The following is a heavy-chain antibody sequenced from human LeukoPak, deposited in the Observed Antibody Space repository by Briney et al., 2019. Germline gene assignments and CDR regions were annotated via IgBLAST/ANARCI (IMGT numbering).Heavy chain of an antibody. V-gene: IGHV3-7*01. CDR2: IKQDGSEK. Sequence: PGGSLRLSCAASGFTFTRYWMSWVRQAPGKGLEWVANIKQDGSEKYYVDSVKGRFTISRDNAKNPLYLQMNSLRAEDTAVYYCASSTVEMATILDQDWGQGTLVTVSS. J-gene: IGHJ4*02. D-gene: IGHD5-24*01. CDR1: GFTFTRYW. CDR3: ASSTVEMATILDQD.